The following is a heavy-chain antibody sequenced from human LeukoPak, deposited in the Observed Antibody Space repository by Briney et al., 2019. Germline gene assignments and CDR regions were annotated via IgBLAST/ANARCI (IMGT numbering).Heavy chain of an antibody. D-gene: IGHD1-1*01. CDR3: ARVGDWNDLVY. V-gene: IGHV3-74*01. Sequence: GGSLRLSCAASGFTFSSHWMNWVRQAPGKGLVWVSRINSDVSSTSYADSVKGRFTISRDNAKNTLYLQMNSLRAEDTAVYYCARVGDWNDLVYWGQGTLVTVSS. CDR2: INSDVSST. J-gene: IGHJ4*02. CDR1: GFTFSSHW.